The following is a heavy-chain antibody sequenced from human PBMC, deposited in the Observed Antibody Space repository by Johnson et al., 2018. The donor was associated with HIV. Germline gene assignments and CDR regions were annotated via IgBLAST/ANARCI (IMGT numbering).Heavy chain of an antibody. J-gene: IGHJ3*01. CDR1: GFTFSDSY. D-gene: IGHD1-1*01. V-gene: IGHV3-11*04. CDR2: ISSSGGTI. Sequence: QVQLVESGGGLVKPGGSLRLSCAASGFTFSDSYMTWIRQAPGKGLEWVSYISSSGGTIYYADSVRGRFTISRNNAKNSLYLQMNSLRAENKAVYFCATIWRNEGRHSFDVWGQGTMVAVS. CDR3: ATIWRNEGRHSFDV.